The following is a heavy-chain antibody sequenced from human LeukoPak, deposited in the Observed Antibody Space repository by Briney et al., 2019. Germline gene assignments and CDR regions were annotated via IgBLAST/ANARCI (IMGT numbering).Heavy chain of an antibody. J-gene: IGHJ4*02. Sequence: PSETLSLTCSVYGGSFSGYYWSWIRQPPGKGLEWIGEINHSGSTNYNPSLKSRVTISVDTSKNQFSLKLSSATAADTAVYYCARVPKVVAAEFDYWGQGTLVTVSS. CDR1: GGSFSGYY. D-gene: IGHD2-15*01. CDR3: ARVPKVVAAEFDY. CDR2: INHSGST. V-gene: IGHV4-34*01.